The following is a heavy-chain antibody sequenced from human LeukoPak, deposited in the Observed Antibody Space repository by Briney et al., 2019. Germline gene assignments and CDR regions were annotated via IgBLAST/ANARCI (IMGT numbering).Heavy chain of an antibody. V-gene: IGHV3-23*01. CDR1: GFTFSSYA. CDR2: ISGSGGST. D-gene: IGHD2-2*01. J-gene: IGHJ4*02. CDR3: AKDRSSSTSCYGDFGY. Sequence: PGGSLRLSCAASGFTFSSYAMSWVRQAPGKGLEWVSAISGSGGSTYYADSVKGRFTISRDNSKNTLYLQMNSLRAEDTAVYYCAKDRSSSTSCYGDFGYWGQGTLVTVSS.